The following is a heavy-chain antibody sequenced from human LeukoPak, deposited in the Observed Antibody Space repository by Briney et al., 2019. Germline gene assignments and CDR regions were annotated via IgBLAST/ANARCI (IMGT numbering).Heavy chain of an antibody. V-gene: IGHV1-69*13. D-gene: IGHD4-17*01. CDR1: GGTFISYA. CDR2: IIPIFGTA. J-gene: IGHJ4*02. Sequence: ASVKVSCKASGGTFISYAISWVRQAPGQGLEWMGGIIPIFGTANYAQKFQGRVTITADESTSTAYMELSSLRSEDTAVYYCAMHDYGDYALDGWGQGTLVTVSS. CDR3: AMHDYGDYALDG.